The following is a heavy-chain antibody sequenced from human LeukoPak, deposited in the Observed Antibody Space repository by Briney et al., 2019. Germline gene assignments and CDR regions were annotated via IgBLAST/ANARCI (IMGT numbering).Heavy chain of an antibody. D-gene: IGHD5-12*01. J-gene: IGHJ4*02. CDR1: GFTFRNYA. Sequence: PGGSLRLSCAASGFTFRNYAMRWVRQAPGKGLEWVAVTSYDESTKYYVDSVKGRFTISRDNSKNTLFLQMNSLRDEDTALYYCARDRDWLRDFDYWGQGTLVTVSS. V-gene: IGHV3-30-3*01. CDR3: ARDRDWLRDFDY. CDR2: TSYDESTK.